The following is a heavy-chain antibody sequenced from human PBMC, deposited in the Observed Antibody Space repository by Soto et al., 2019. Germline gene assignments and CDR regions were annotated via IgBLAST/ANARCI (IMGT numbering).Heavy chain of an antibody. CDR1: GFTVSTYG. CDR3: TGDVASGY. V-gene: IGHV3-30*03. J-gene: IGHJ4*02. D-gene: IGHD3-10*01. CDR2: ISRDGGTK. Sequence: QVQLVESGGGVVQPGRSLRLSCAVSGFTVSTYGRHWVRQAPGKGLEWVAVISRDGGTKYYADSVKGRFTISRDNSRNTLFLEMNSLRGDDMAVYYCTGDVASGYWGQGTLVTVSS.